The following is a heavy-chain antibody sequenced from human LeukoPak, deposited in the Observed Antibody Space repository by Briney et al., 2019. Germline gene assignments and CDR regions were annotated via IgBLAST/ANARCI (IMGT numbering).Heavy chain of an antibody. V-gene: IGHV3-7*01. CDR1: GFTFSNHW. CDR3: ARRHCSGGSCQFDY. J-gene: IGHJ4*02. CDR2: IKQDGSEK. D-gene: IGHD2-15*01. Sequence: GGSLRLSCAGSGFTFSNHWMSWVRQAPGKGLECVANIKQDGSEKYYVDSVKGRFTISRDNAENSLYLQMNSLRAEDTAVYYCARRHCSGGSCQFDYWGQGTLVTVSS.